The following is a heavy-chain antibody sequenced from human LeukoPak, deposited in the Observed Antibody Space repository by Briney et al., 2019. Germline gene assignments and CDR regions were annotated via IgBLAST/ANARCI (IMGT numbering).Heavy chain of an antibody. J-gene: IGHJ6*02. CDR2: ISYDGGNK. Sequence: GGSLRLSCAASGFTFSGYGMHWVRQAPGKGLEWVAVISYDGGNKNYADSVKGRFTISRDNSKNTLYLQMNSLRTEDTAVYFCAKPETDFYYGMDVWGQGTTVTVSS. CDR1: GFTFSGYG. V-gene: IGHV3-30*18. CDR3: AKPETDFYYGMDV.